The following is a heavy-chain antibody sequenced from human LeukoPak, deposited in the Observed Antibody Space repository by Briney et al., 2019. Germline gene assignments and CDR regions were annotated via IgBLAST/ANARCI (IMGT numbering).Heavy chain of an antibody. D-gene: IGHD6-6*01. CDR3: ARTYSSFFSFDY. CDR2: IWYDGSNK. Sequence: GGSLRLSCAASGFTFSSYGMHWVRQAPGKGLEWVAVIWYDGSNKYYADSVKGRFTISRDNSKNTLYLQMNSLRAEDTAAYYCARTYSSFFSFDYWGQGTLVTVSS. V-gene: IGHV3-33*01. CDR1: GFTFSSYG. J-gene: IGHJ4*02.